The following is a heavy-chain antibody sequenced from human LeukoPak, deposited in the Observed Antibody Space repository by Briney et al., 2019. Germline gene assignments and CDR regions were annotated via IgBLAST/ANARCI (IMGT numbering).Heavy chain of an antibody. CDR2: IYYSGST. CDR1: GGSISSGDYY. D-gene: IGHD6-19*01. CDR3: AREGSGIAVAGNGFDP. V-gene: IGHV4-30-4*01. J-gene: IGHJ5*02. Sequence: PSQTLSLTCTVSGGSISSGDYYWSWIRQPPGKGLEWIGYIYYSGSTYYNPSLKSRVTISVDTSKNQFSLKLSSVTAAHTAVDYCAREGSGIAVAGNGFDPWGQGNLITDSS.